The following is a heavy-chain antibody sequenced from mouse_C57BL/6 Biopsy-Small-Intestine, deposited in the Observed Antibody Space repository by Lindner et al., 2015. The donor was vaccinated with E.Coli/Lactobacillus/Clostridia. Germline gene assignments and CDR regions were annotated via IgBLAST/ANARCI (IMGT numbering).Heavy chain of an antibody. CDR1: GYTFTDYN. CDR2: INPNNGGT. Sequence: VQLQESGPELVKPGASVKMSCKASGYTFTDYNMHWVKQSHGKSLEWIGYINPNNGGTSYNQKFKGKATLTVNKSSSTAYMELRSLTSEDSAVYYCARLKDDGTGRYFDVWGTGTTVTVSS. D-gene: IGHD2-12*01. CDR3: ARLKDDGTGRYFDV. J-gene: IGHJ1*03. V-gene: IGHV1-22*01.